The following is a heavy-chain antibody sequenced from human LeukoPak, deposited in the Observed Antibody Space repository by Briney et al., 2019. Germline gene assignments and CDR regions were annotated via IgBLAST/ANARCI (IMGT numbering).Heavy chain of an antibody. V-gene: IGHV3-30-3*01. D-gene: IGHD3/OR15-3a*01. Sequence: PGRSLRLSCAASGFTFSSYAMHWVRQAPGKGLEWVAVISYDGSNKYYADSVKGRFTISRDNSKNTLYLQMNSLRAEDTAVYYCARDTDWSSFDSWGQGTLVTVSS. CDR2: ISYDGSNK. CDR3: ARDTDWSSFDS. J-gene: IGHJ5*01. CDR1: GFTFSSYA.